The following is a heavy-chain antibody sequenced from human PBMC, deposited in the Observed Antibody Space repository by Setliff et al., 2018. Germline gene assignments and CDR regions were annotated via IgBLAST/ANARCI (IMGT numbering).Heavy chain of an antibody. D-gene: IGHD1-26*01. V-gene: IGHV3-11*04. CDR2: ISRGGNTI. CDR3: AREVVGAPSAFDI. CDR1: GFTFSDYY. Sequence: PGESLRLSCAASGFTFSDYYMTWIRQAPGKGLEWVSYISRGGNTIYYADSVKGRFTISRDNARDSLFLQMNTLRAEDTAVYYCAREVVGAPSAFDIWGQGTMVT. J-gene: IGHJ3*02.